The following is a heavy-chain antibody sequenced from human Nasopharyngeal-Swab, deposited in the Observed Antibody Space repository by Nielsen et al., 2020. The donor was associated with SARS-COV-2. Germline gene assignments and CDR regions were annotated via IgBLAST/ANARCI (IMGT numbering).Heavy chain of an antibody. Sequence: ASVKVSCKVSGYTLTELSMHWVRQAPGKGLEWMGGFDPEDGETIYAQKFQGRVTMTEDTSTETAYMELSSLRSEDTAVYYCATVFAYYGSGRPIDYWGQGTLVTVSS. CDR1: GYTLTELS. D-gene: IGHD3-10*01. CDR3: ATVFAYYGSGRPIDY. CDR2: FDPEDGET. V-gene: IGHV1-24*01. J-gene: IGHJ4*02.